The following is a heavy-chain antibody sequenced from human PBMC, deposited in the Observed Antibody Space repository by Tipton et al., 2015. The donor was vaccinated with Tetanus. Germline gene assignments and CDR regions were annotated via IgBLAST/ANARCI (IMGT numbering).Heavy chain of an antibody. D-gene: IGHD4-17*01. CDR3: ARVGDYASPSLGFDY. CDR2: ISYDGSNK. J-gene: IGHJ4*02. CDR1: GFTFSTYG. V-gene: IGHV3-30*03. Sequence: SLRLSCAASGFTFSTYGMHWVRQAPGKGLEWVTVISYDGSNKYYADSVRGRFTISRDNSKNTLYLQMDSLRAEDTAVYYCARVGDYASPSLGFDYWGQGTLVTVSS.